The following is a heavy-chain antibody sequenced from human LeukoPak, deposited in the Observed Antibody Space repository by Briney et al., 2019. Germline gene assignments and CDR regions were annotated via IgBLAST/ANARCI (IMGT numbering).Heavy chain of an antibody. CDR3: ATLSPRMTTVTARDDYYMDV. V-gene: IGHV1-69*05. Sequence: SVKVSCKASGRTFSSYAISWVRQAPGQGLEWMGRIIHMFGTANYAEKFQGRVTITTDESTSTAYMELSSLSSEDTAVYYCATLSPRMTTVTARDDYYMDVWGKGTTVTVSS. D-gene: IGHD4-17*01. CDR1: GRTFSSYA. CDR2: IIHMFGTA. J-gene: IGHJ6*03.